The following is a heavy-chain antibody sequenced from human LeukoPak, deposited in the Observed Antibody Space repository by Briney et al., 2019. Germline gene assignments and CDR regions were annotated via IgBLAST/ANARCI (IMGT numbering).Heavy chain of an antibody. CDR1: GGSISSYY. V-gene: IGHV4-39*07. CDR3: ARENRYYDILTGYYNFDY. J-gene: IGHJ4*02. Sequence: KTSETLSLTCTVSGGSISSYYWGWIRQPPGKGLEWIGSIYYSGSTYYNPSLKSRVTISVDTSKNQFSLKLSSVTAADTAVYYCARENRYYDILTGYYNFDYWAREPWSPSPQ. D-gene: IGHD3-9*01. CDR2: IYYSGST.